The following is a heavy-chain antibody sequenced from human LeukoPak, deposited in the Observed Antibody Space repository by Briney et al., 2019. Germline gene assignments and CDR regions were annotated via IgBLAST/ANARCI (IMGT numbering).Heavy chain of an antibody. V-gene: IGHV3-23*01. CDR2: ITDNGFNT. CDR1: GFTFSNYA. J-gene: IGHJ5*02. CDR3: AKGLRGNYDH. D-gene: IGHD1-26*01. Sequence: SGGSLRLSCAASGFTFSNYAMSWVRQAPGKGLEWVSSITDNGFNTYYADSVKGRFTISRDNSKNTLYLQMNSLRAEDTALYYCAKGLRGNYDHWGQGTLVTVSS.